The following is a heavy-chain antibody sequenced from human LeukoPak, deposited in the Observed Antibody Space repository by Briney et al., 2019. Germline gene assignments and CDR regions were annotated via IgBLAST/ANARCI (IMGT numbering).Heavy chain of an antibody. J-gene: IGHJ5*02. CDR1: GGSISSGDYY. CDR3: ARQSRFGELFHWFDP. CDR2: IYYSGST. D-gene: IGHD3-10*01. V-gene: IGHV4-30-4*01. Sequence: PSETLSLTCTVSGGSISSGDYYWSWIRQPPGKGLEWIVYIYYSGSTYYNPSLKSRVTISVDTSKNQFSLKLSSVTAADTAVYYCARQSRFGELFHWFDPWGQGTLVTVSS.